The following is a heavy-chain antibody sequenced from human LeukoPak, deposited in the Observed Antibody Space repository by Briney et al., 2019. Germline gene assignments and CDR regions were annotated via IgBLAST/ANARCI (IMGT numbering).Heavy chain of an antibody. CDR2: ISGSGGYT. D-gene: IGHD2-2*01. CDR3: VKVLRLNQLLVQYYYKGMDV. Sequence: PGGSLRLSCAASGFTFSSYAMSWVRQAPGKGLEWVSAISGSGGYTYYADSVKGRFTISRDKSKNTLYLQMNSLRAEDTAVYYCVKVLRLNQLLVQYYYKGMDVWGQGTTVTVSS. J-gene: IGHJ6*02. V-gene: IGHV3-23*01. CDR1: GFTFSSYA.